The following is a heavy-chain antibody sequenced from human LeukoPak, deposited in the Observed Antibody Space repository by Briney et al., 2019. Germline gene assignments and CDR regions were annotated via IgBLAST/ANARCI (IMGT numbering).Heavy chain of an antibody. Sequence: GGSLRLSCAASGFTFSSFGMYWVRQAPGKGLEWVAVISYDGINKYYADSVKGRFTISRDNAKNSLYLQMNSLRAEDTAVYYCARVDFWSGYLPSDYWGQGTLVTVSS. J-gene: IGHJ4*02. V-gene: IGHV3-30*03. CDR3: ARVDFWSGYLPSDY. CDR2: ISYDGINK. D-gene: IGHD3-3*01. CDR1: GFTFSSFG.